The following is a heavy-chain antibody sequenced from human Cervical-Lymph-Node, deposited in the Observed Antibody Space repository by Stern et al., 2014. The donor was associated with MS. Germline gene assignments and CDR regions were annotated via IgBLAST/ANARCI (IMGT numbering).Heavy chain of an antibody. Sequence: VQLVESGAEVKKPGESLKISCKGSGYTFTNNWIAWVRQMPGKGLEWMGIIHPDDSDIRYTPSLQGQVTISADKSISTASLQWSSLKAADSAVYYWARHPPRRKWDDPNYGMDVWGQGTTVTVSS. V-gene: IGHV5-51*01. CDR1: GYTFTNNW. CDR2: IHPDDSDI. D-gene: IGHD1-1*01. J-gene: IGHJ6*02. CDR3: ARHPPRRKWDDPNYGMDV.